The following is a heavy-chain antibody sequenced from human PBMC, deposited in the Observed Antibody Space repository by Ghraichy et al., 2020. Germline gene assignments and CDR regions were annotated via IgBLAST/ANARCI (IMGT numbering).Heavy chain of an antibody. D-gene: IGHD2-21*01. V-gene: IGHV3-66*01. CDR2: IYIGGST. J-gene: IGHJ5*02. CDR3: ARDPAARDWA. Sequence: GGSLRLSCAASGFTVGNNYMNWVRQAPGKGLEWVSLIYIGGSTYYADSVKDRFTISRDNSKNTLYLQMNSLRVEDTAVYYCARDPAARDWAWGQGTLVTVSS. CDR1: GFTVGNNY.